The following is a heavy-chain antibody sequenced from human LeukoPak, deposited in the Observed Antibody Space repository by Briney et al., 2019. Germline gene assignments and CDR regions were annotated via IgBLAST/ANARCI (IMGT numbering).Heavy chain of an antibody. D-gene: IGHD4-17*01. CDR2: INPNSGVT. CDR3: ARDQATVTTPWVDS. Sequence: ASVKVSCKASGYTFTNYYIHWVRQAPGQGLEWRGWINPNSGVTNSAQKFQGRVTVTRDTSISTAYMELSRLRSDDTAVYYCARDQATVTTPWVDSWGQGSLVTVSS. J-gene: IGHJ4*02. CDR1: GYTFTNYY. V-gene: IGHV1-2*02.